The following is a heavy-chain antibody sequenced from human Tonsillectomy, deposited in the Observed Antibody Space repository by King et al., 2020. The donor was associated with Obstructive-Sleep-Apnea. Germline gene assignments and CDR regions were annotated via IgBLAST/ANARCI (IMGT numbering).Heavy chain of an antibody. V-gene: IGHV4-31*03. J-gene: IGHJ4*02. CDR3: AMGKVCSSTSCYGVDD. Sequence: QVQLQESGPGLVKPSQTLSLTCTVSGGSISSGGYFWSWIRQHPGKGLEWIVYIYYTGSTYYDLSLMSRVTISGDTTKNQFSLKLSSVTAADTAVYYCAMGKVCSSTSCYGVDDWGQGTLVTVSS. CDR1: GGSISSGGYF. CDR2: IYYTGST. D-gene: IGHD2-2*01.